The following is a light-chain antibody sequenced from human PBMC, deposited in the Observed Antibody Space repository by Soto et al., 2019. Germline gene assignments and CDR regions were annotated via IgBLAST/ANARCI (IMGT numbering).Light chain of an antibody. CDR2: EVS. V-gene: IGLV2-14*01. CDR3: SSYTSINTLV. Sequence: QSALTQPASVSGSPGQSITISCTGTSSDVGTYNFVSWYQQHPGKAPKLMIYEVSNRPSGVSNRFSGSKSGNTASLTISGLQAEDEADYYCSSYTSINTLVFGGRTKLTVL. CDR1: SSDVGTYNF. J-gene: IGLJ2*01.